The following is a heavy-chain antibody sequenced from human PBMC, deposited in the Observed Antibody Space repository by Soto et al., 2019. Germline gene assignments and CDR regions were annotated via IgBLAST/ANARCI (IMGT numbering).Heavy chain of an antibody. CDR1: GFTFSRYG. CDR3: AIHSSNYYVGDY. V-gene: IGHV3-33*01. J-gene: IGHJ4*02. Sequence: QVQLVESGGGVVQPGKSLRLSCAASGFTFSRYGMHWVRQAPGKGLEWVAIIWYDGSNKYYADSVKGRFTISRDNSKNTLYLQMNSLRAEDTAMYYCAIHSSNYYVGDYWGQGTLVTVSS. CDR2: IWYDGSNK. D-gene: IGHD6-13*01.